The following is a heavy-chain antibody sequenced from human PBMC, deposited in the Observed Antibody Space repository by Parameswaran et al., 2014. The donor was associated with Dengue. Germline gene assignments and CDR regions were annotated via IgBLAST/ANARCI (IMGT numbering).Heavy chain of an antibody. Sequence: WVRQAPGQGLEWMGIINPSGGSTSYAQKFQGRVTMTRDTSTSTVYMELSSLRSEDTAVYYCARARAYYLLDYWGQGTLVTVSS. J-gene: IGHJ4*02. D-gene: IGHD2/OR15-2a*01. V-gene: IGHV1-46*01. CDR2: INPSGGST. CDR3: ARARAYYLLDY.